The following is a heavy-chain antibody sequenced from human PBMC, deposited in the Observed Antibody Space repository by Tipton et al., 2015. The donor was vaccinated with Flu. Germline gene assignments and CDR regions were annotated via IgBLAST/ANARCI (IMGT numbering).Heavy chain of an antibody. CDR2: ISSSGSTT. CDR3: ARETQWSNFDY. D-gene: IGHD6-19*01. J-gene: IGHJ4*02. CDR1: GFTFSSYE. V-gene: IGHV3-48*03. Sequence: SLRLSCAASGFTFSSYEMNWVRQAPGKGLEWVSYISSSGSTTYYADSVKGRFTISRDNAKNSLYLQMNSLRAEDTAVYYCARETQWSNFDYWGQGTLVTVSS.